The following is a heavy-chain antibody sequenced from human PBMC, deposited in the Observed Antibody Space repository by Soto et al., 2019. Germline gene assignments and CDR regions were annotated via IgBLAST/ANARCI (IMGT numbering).Heavy chain of an antibody. J-gene: IGHJ6*02. V-gene: IGHV1-69*12. Sequence: QVQLVQSGAEVKKPGPSVKVSCKASGGTFSTYTINWVRQAPGQGLEWMGGIIPMFGTANYAQKFQGRVTITADESTSTAYMELSSLRSEDTAVYYCARRYCISTSCHYYGMDVWGQGTTVTVSS. CDR3: ARRYCISTSCHYYGMDV. D-gene: IGHD2-2*01. CDR1: GGTFSTYT. CDR2: IIPMFGTA.